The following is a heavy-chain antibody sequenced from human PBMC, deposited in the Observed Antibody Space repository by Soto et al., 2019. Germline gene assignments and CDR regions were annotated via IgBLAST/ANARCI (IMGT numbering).Heavy chain of an antibody. CDR2: INPSGGST. CDR3: ARDLGQLTWLYCYYYGMDV. V-gene: IGHV1-46*01. CDR1: GYTFTSYY. D-gene: IGHD3-9*01. Sequence: ASVKVSCKASGYTFTSYYMHWVRQAPGQGLEWMGIINPSGGSTSYAQKFQGRVTMTRDTSTSTVYMELSSLRSEDTAVYYCARDLGQLTWLYCYYYGMDVWGQGTTVTVSS. J-gene: IGHJ6*02.